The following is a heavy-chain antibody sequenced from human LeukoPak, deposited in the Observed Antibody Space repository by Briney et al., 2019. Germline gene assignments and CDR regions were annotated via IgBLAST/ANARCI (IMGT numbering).Heavy chain of an antibody. V-gene: IGHV3-30*01. D-gene: IGHD6-6*01. CDR3: ARDEVEHSSSGDFDY. CDR1: GFTFSSYA. Sequence: GGSLTLSCALSGFTFSSYAVQWVRQAPGGGLVWVAFISYDGSNKYYADSVKGRFTISRDNAKNTLYLQMNSLRAEDTAVYYGARDEVEHSSSGDFDYWGQGTLVNVSS. J-gene: IGHJ4*02. CDR2: ISYDGSNK.